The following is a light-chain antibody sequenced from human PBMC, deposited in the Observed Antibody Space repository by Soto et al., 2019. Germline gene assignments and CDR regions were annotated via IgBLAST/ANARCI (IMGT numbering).Light chain of an antibody. CDR1: SSDVGGYNY. CDR3: RSYTSSSTPLV. V-gene: IGLV2-14*01. J-gene: IGLJ2*01. Sequence: QSALTQPASVSGSPGQSITISCTGTSSDVGGYNYVSWYQQHPGKAPKLMIYEVSNLPSGVSNRFSGYKSGNTASLTISGLQAEDEADYYCRSYTSSSTPLVFGGGTKLTVL. CDR2: EVS.